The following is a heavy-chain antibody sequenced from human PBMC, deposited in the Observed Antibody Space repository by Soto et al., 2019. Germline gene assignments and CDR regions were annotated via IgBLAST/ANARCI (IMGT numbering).Heavy chain of an antibody. V-gene: IGHV3-9*01. Sequence: EVQLVESGGGLVQPGRSLRLSCAASGFTFDDYAMHWVRQAPGKGLEWVSGISWNSGTIDYADSVKGRFTISRDNAYNTLYLQMNSLRPEDTALYYCAKGALRLLDYDDVAIWGQGTMVTVSS. D-gene: IGHD3-3*01. CDR2: ISWNSGTI. J-gene: IGHJ3*02. CDR1: GFTFDDYA. CDR3: AKGALRLLDYDDVAI.